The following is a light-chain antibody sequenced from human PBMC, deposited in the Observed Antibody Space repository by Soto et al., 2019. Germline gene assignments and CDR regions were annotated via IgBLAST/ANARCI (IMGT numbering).Light chain of an antibody. CDR3: CSFAGSYTFWV. V-gene: IGLV2-11*01. J-gene: IGLJ3*02. CDR1: SSDVGDYNY. Sequence: QSALTQPRSVSGSPGQSVTISCTGTSSDVGDYNYVSWYQQYPGKAPKLVIYDVSKRPSGVPDHFSGSKSGNTASLTISGFQAEDEADYYCCSFAGSYTFWVFGGGTKLTVL. CDR2: DVS.